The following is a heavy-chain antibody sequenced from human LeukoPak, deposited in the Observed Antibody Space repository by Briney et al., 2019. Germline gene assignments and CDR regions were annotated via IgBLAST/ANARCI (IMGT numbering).Heavy chain of an antibody. CDR2: ISSSGSTI. D-gene: IGHD5-24*01. Sequence: GGSLRLSCAASGFTFSGYYMSWIREAPGKGLEWVSYISSSGSTIYYADSVKGRFTISRDNAKNSLYLQMNSLRAEDTAVYYCAREDGYNNWFDPWGQGTLVTVSS. V-gene: IGHV3-11*01. CDR3: AREDGYNNWFDP. J-gene: IGHJ5*02. CDR1: GFTFSGYY.